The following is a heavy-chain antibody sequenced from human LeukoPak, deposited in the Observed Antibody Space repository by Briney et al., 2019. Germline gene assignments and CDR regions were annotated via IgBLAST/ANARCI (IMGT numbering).Heavy chain of an antibody. Sequence: GGSLRLSCAASGFTFSSCSMNWVRQAPGKGLEWVSSISSSSSYIYYADSVKGRFTISRDNAKNSLYLQMNSLRAEDTAVYYCARDLFDYYGMDVWGKGTTVTVSS. J-gene: IGHJ6*04. CDR1: GFTFSSCS. V-gene: IGHV3-21*01. CDR3: ARDLFDYYGMDV. CDR2: ISSSSSYI.